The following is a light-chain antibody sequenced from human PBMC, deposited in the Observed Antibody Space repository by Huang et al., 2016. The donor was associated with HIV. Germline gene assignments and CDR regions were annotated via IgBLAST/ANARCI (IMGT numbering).Light chain of an antibody. CDR1: QSILYSYSNKNY. CDR3: QQYITTPRT. Sequence: DIVMTQSPDSLAVSLGARATINCKSSQSILYSYSNKNYLAWYQQKPGQPPKVLFSWASTPESGVPDRFSGSGSGTDFTLTISSLQAEDVAVYFCQQYITTPRTFGQGTKVEIK. CDR2: WAS. V-gene: IGKV4-1*01. J-gene: IGKJ1*01.